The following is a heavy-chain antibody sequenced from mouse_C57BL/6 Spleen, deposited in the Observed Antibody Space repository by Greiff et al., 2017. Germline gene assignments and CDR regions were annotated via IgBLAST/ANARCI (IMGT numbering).Heavy chain of an antibody. Sequence: EVKLVESGGGLVKPGGSLKLSCAASGFTFSSYNMSWVRQTPEQRLEWVATISGGGGNPYYPDSVKGRFTISRDNAKNTLYLQMSSWRSEDTVLYYCARLGYSTYFDYWGQGTTLTVSS. D-gene: IGHD2-5*01. V-gene: IGHV5-9*01. J-gene: IGHJ2*01. CDR3: ARLGYSTYFDY. CDR1: GFTFSSYN. CDR2: ISGGGGNP.